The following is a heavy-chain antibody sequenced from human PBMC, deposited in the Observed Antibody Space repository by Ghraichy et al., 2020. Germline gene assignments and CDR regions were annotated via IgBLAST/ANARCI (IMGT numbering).Heavy chain of an antibody. CDR3: ARGSDFFDATPPGPDY. Sequence: GALRLSCAASGFTFSYYSMHWVRQAPGKGLECVSYISSSGRTIYYTDSVEGRFTISRDNAKNSLYLQMNSLRDEDTALYYCARGSDFFDATPPGPDYWGHGTLVTVSS. V-gene: IGHV3-48*02. CDR1: GFTFSYYS. CDR2: ISSSGRTI. J-gene: IGHJ4*01. D-gene: IGHD2-15*01.